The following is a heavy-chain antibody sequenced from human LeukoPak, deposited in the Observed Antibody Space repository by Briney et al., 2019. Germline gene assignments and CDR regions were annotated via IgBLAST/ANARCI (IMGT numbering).Heavy chain of an antibody. CDR2: INHSGTT. J-gene: IGHJ4*02. CDR1: GGSFSGYW. D-gene: IGHD6-19*01. V-gene: IGHV4-34*01. Sequence: PSETLSLTCAVYGGSFSGYWWSWIRQFPDKGLEWIGEINHSGTTNYNPSLKSRVTISVDLSNDRFSLKLSSVTAADTAVYYCTMGGPAVAVPGDYWGQGSLVTVSS. CDR3: TMGGPAVAVPGDY.